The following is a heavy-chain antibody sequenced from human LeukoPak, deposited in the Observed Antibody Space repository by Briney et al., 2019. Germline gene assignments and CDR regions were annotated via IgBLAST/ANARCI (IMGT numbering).Heavy chain of an antibody. CDR1: GYTFTSYG. J-gene: IGHJ6*03. D-gene: IGHD3-22*01. CDR3: ARHTYYYDSSGYYYYYYMDV. CDR2: ISAYNGNT. V-gene: IGHV1-18*01. Sequence: GASVKVSCKASGYTFTSYGISWVRQAPGQGLEWMGWISAYNGNTNYAQKLQGRVTMTTDTSTSTAYMELRSLRSDDTAVYYCARHTYYYDSSGYYYYYYMDVWGKGTTVTVSS.